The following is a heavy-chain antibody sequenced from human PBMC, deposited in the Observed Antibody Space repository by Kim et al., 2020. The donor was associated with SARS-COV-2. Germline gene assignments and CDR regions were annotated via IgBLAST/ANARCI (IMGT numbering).Heavy chain of an antibody. V-gene: IGHV3-11*01. Sequence: VSGRFTISRDNAKNSVHLQMTTLRAEDTAVYYCARERRVTTVTRIDYFDYWGQGALVTVAS. J-gene: IGHJ4*02. D-gene: IGHD4-17*01. CDR3: ARERRVTTVTRIDYFDY.